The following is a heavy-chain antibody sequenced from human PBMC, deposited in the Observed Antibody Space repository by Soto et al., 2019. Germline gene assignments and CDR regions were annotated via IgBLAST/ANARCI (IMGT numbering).Heavy chain of an antibody. D-gene: IGHD1-26*01. J-gene: IGHJ4*02. CDR3: AKDLAGATRGRFDY. CDR1: GFTFSSYA. V-gene: IGHV3-23*01. Sequence: LRLSCAASGFTFSSYAMSWVRQAPGKGLEWVSGISGSGTTTYYAGSVKGRFTISRDNSKNTMYLQMNSLRAEDTAVYYCAKDLAGATRGRFDYWGQGTLVTVSS. CDR2: ISGSGTTT.